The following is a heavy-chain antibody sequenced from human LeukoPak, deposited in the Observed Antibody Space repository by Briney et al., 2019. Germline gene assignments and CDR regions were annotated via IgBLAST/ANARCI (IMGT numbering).Heavy chain of an antibody. J-gene: IGHJ3*02. Sequence: PGGSLRLSCAASGFTFSSYAMSWVRQAPGKGLEWVSAISGSGGSTYYADSVKGRFTISRDNSKNTLYLQMNSLRAEDTAVYYCAKDGNTMIVVDPYGAFDIWGQGTMVTVSS. CDR2: ISGSGGST. CDR3: AKDGNTMIVVDPYGAFDI. D-gene: IGHD3-22*01. CDR1: GFTFSSYA. V-gene: IGHV3-23*01.